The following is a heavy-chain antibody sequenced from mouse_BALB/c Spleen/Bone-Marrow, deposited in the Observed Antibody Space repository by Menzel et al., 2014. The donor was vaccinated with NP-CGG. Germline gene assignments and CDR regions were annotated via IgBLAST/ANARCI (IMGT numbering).Heavy chain of an antibody. D-gene: IGHD1-2*01. J-gene: IGHJ2*01. V-gene: IGHV2-9*02. CDR2: IWAGGST. Sequence: VQLQESGPGLVAPSQSPSITCTVSGFSLTSSGVHWVRQPPGKGLEWLGVIWAGGSTNYNSALMSRLSISKDNSESQVFLKMNSLQTDDTAMYYCARGGEFITSAFDYWGQGTTLTVSS. CDR1: GFSLTSSG. CDR3: ARGGEFITSAFDY.